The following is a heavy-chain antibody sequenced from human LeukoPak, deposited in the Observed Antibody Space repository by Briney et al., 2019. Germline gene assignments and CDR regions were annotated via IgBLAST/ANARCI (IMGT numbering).Heavy chain of an antibody. V-gene: IGHV3-15*05. CDR3: TTGGSGTGPLDY. Sequence: GGSLRLSCAASGLNFNNAWMSWVRQAPGKGLEWVGRIKSKTAGGITDYAAPVKGRFAISRDDSENTLYLKMNSVKTEDIGVYYCTTGGSGTGPLDYWGQGTLVTVSS. CDR2: IKSKTAGGIT. CDR1: GLNFNNAW. J-gene: IGHJ4*02. D-gene: IGHD6-13*01.